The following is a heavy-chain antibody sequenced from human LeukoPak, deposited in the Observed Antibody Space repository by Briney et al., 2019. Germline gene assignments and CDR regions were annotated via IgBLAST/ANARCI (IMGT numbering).Heavy chain of an antibody. CDR1: GFTFNNYG. CDR3: VKDLLWEHLPVYFEY. V-gene: IGHV3-30*02. J-gene: IGHJ4*02. Sequence: GGSLRLSCAASGFTFNNYGMHWVRQAPGKGLEWVAFIRYDGSNKYYADSVKGRFTISRDNSKNTLYLQMNTLTAEDTAVYYCVKDLLWEHLPVYFEYWGQGTLVNVSS. D-gene: IGHD1-26*01. CDR2: IRYDGSNK.